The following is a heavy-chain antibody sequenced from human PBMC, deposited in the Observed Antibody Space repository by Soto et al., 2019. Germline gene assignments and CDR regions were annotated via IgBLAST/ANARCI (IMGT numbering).Heavy chain of an antibody. D-gene: IGHD5-18*01. CDR1: GYTFISYY. Sequence: QVQLVQSGAEVKKPGASVKVSCRASGYTFISYYIHWVRQAPGQGLEWMGLINPSDAYTDYVQKFQGRVTLTRDTSTSIVYMELSSLRSEDTAIYYCARDHVDTPMTNFDYWGQGTLVTVSS. CDR2: INPSDAYT. CDR3: ARDHVDTPMTNFDY. J-gene: IGHJ4*02. V-gene: IGHV1-46*01.